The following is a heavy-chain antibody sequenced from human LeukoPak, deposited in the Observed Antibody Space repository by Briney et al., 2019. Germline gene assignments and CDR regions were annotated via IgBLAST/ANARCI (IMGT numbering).Heavy chain of an antibody. CDR3: ARDRDFWSGYYTGFDY. Sequence: GRSLRLSCAASVFTFSSYAMHWVRQAPGKGLEWVAVISYDGSNKYYADSVKGRFTISRDNSKNTLYLQMNSLRAEDTAVYYCARDRDFWSGYYTGFDYWGQGTLVTVSS. CDR2: ISYDGSNK. J-gene: IGHJ4*02. CDR1: VFTFSSYA. D-gene: IGHD3-3*01. V-gene: IGHV3-30*04.